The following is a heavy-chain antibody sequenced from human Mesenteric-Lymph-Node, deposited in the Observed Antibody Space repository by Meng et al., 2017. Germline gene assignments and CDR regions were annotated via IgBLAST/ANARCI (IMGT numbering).Heavy chain of an antibody. J-gene: IGHJ4*02. Sequence: SETLSLTCAVSGGSISSSNWWSWVRQPPGKGLEWIGSIYYSGSTYYNPSLKSRVTISVDTSKNQFSLKLSSVTAADTAVYYCARENSVAGTSHYFDYWGQGTLVTVSS. CDR2: IYYSGST. D-gene: IGHD6-19*01. V-gene: IGHV4-4*02. CDR1: GGSISSSNW. CDR3: ARENSVAGTSHYFDY.